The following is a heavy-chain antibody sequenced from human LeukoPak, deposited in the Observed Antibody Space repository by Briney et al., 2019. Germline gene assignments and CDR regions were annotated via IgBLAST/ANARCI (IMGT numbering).Heavy chain of an antibody. V-gene: IGHV3-23*01. J-gene: IGHJ4*02. D-gene: IGHD6-19*01. CDR1: GFTFSNYV. CDR2: ISGSGDST. Sequence: GGSLRLSCAASGFTFSNYVMSWVRQAPGKGLEWVSGISGSGDSTYYADSVKGRFTISRDSSENTLYLQMNSLRVEDTAAYYCAKIRAPSGWFNSDYWGQGTLVTVSS. CDR3: AKIRAPSGWFNSDY.